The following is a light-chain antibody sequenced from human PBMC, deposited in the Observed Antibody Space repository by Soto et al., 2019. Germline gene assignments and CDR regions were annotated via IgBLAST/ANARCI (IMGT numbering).Light chain of an antibody. CDR2: EVN. CDR3: SSYTSSSTYV. Sequence: QSALIQPPSVSGSPGQSITISCTGASSDVGDYNYVSWYQHHPGKAPKLLIYEVNNRPSGVSDRFSGSKSGNVASLTISWLQAEDEADYYCSSYTSSSTYVFGTGTKVTVL. CDR1: SSDVGDYNY. V-gene: IGLV2-14*01. J-gene: IGLJ1*01.